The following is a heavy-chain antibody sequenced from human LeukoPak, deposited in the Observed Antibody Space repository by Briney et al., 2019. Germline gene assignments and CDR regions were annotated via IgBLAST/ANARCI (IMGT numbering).Heavy chain of an antibody. V-gene: IGHV3-7*01. J-gene: IGHJ4*02. CDR3: ARVEGKVTTSRGSF. D-gene: IGHD4-11*01. CDR1: GFTFSNYW. Sequence: PGGSLRLSCAASGFTFSNYWMSWVRQAPGKGLEWVANIKQDGSEKYYVDSVKSRFTISRDNAKNSLYLQMNSLRDEDTALYYCARVEGKVTTSRGSFWGQGTLVTVSS. CDR2: IKQDGSEK.